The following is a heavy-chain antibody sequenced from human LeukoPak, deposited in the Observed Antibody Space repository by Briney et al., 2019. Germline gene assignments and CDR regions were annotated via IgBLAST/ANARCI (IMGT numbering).Heavy chain of an antibody. Sequence: GGSLRLSCAASGFRFSSYGMDWVRQSPGKGLDWVAVIWYDGSNKYYADSVKGRFTISRDNSKNMVCLQMNSLRAEDTAVYYCAREGIAVAGGGYFDYWGQGTLVTVSS. CDR3: AREGIAVAGGGYFDY. D-gene: IGHD6-19*01. CDR1: GFRFSSYG. V-gene: IGHV3-33*01. CDR2: IWYDGSNK. J-gene: IGHJ4*02.